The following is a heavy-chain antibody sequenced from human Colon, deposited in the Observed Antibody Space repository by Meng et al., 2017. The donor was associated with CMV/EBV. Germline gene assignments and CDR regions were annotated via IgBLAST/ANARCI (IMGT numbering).Heavy chain of an antibody. CDR1: GDSISSGDYY. Sequence: LRLSCPVSGDSISSGDYYWSWIRQPPGKGLEWIGYISSSGTTYYSPSLKSRVTISIDTSKNQFSLKLASVAAADTAVYYCARDDLLDIVVVPAAIWGQGTMVTVSS. CDR3: ARDDLLDIVVVPAAI. D-gene: IGHD2-2*01. J-gene: IGHJ3*02. V-gene: IGHV4-30-4*08. CDR2: ISSSGTT.